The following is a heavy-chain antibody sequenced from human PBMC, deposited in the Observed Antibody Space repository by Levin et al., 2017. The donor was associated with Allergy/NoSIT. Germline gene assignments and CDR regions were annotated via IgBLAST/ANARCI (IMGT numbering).Heavy chain of an antibody. D-gene: IGHD6-6*01. CDR3: ARDWGDSSSSPGAFDI. V-gene: IGHV1-69*06. Sequence: ASVKVSCKASGGTFSSYAISWVRQAPGQGLEWMGGIIPIFGTANYAQKFQGRVTITADKSTSTAYMELSSLRSEDTAVYYCARDWGDSSSSPGAFDIWGQGTMVTVSS. CDR2: IIPIFGTA. J-gene: IGHJ3*02. CDR1: GGTFSSYA.